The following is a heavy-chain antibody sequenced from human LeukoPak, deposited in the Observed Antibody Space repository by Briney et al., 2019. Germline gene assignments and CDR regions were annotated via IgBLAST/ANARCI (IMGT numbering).Heavy chain of an antibody. CDR1: GGSFSGYY. Sequence: SETLSLTCAVYGGSFSGYYWSWIRQPPGKGLEWIGEINHSGSTNYNPSLKSRVTISVDTSKNQFSLKLSSVTAADTAVYYCASGYSGYDWPFDYWGQGTLVTVSS. CDR3: ASGYSGYDWPFDY. CDR2: INHSGST. V-gene: IGHV4-34*01. J-gene: IGHJ4*02. D-gene: IGHD5-12*01.